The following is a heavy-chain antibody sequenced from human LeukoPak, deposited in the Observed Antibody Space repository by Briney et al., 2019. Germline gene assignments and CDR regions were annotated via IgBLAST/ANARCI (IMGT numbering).Heavy chain of an antibody. CDR2: INHSGST. Sequence: SETLSLTCAVYGGSFSGYYWSWIRQPPGKGLEWIGEINHSGSTNYNPPLKSRVTISVDTSKNQFSLKLSSVTAADTAVYYCAGGRIQLWLRHAYYFDYWGQGTLVTVSS. D-gene: IGHD5-18*01. CDR1: GGSFSGYY. CDR3: AGGRIQLWLRHAYYFDY. V-gene: IGHV4-34*01. J-gene: IGHJ4*02.